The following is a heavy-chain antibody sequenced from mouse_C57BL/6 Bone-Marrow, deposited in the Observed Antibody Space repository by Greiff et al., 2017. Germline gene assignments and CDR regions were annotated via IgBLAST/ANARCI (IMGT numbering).Heavy chain of an antibody. CDR2: ISSGGSYT. Sequence: EVKLVESGGDLVKPGGSLKLSCAASGFTFSSYGMSWVRQTPDKRLEWVATISSGGSYTYYPDSVKGRFTISRDNAKNTLYLQMSSLKSEDTAMYYCARHLTSDYWGQGTTLTVSS. CDR1: GFTFSSYG. J-gene: IGHJ2*01. V-gene: IGHV5-6*01. D-gene: IGHD4-1*01. CDR3: ARHLTSDY.